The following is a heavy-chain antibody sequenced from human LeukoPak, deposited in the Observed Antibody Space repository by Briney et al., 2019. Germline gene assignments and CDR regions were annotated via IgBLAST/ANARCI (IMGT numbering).Heavy chain of an antibody. D-gene: IGHD3-10*01. CDR1: GFTFSDDY. CDR3: ARGSPYYYGSAIH. V-gene: IGHV3-11*06. Sequence: GGSLRLSCAASGFTFSDDYMSWIRQAPGKGLEWASYISSSSSYTNYADSVKGRFTISRDNAKNSLYLQMNSLRAEDTAVYYCARGSPYYYGSAIHWGQGTLVTVSS. CDR2: ISSSSSYT. J-gene: IGHJ4*02.